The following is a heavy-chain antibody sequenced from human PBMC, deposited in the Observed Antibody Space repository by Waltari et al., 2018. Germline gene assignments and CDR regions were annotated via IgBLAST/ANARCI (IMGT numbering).Heavy chain of an antibody. J-gene: IGHJ5*01. CDR1: GFTFSGYW. CDR2: IKLDGSEE. Sequence: EVQLVESGGGLVQPGGSLRLSCAASGFTFSGYWMSWVRQAPGKGLGWVANIKLDGSEEYYADSVKGRFTISRDNAENSLYLQMNSLRAEDTAVYYCARNWYDYWGQGTLVTVSS. CDR3: ARNWYDY. V-gene: IGHV3-7*01.